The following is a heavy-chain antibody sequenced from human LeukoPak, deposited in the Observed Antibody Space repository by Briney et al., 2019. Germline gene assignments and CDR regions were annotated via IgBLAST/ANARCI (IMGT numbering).Heavy chain of an antibody. Sequence: PGGSLRLSCAASGAIFSNHAMSWVRQAPGKGLEWVSLISGTGVTTYYAASAKGRFTIPRGNSKNTLYLQMNSLRAEDTALYYCASTSMVRGVITPFDYWGQGTLVTVSS. CDR2: ISGTGVTT. CDR1: GAIFSNHA. V-gene: IGHV3-23*01. D-gene: IGHD3-10*01. J-gene: IGHJ4*02. CDR3: ASTSMVRGVITPFDY.